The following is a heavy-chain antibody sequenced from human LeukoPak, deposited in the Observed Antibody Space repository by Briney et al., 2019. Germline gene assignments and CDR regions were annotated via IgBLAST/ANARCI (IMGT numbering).Heavy chain of an antibody. Sequence: PGGSLRLSCVVSGFSFSSYWMSWVRLVPGRGLEWVANIKEDGSEEYYVDSVKGRFTISRDNAKKSLYLQMNSLRAEDTAVYHCARDDGFRTVDFWGQGTLVSVSS. D-gene: IGHD1-14*01. J-gene: IGHJ4*02. CDR2: IKEDGSEE. V-gene: IGHV3-7*01. CDR1: GFSFSSYW. CDR3: ARDDGFRTVDF.